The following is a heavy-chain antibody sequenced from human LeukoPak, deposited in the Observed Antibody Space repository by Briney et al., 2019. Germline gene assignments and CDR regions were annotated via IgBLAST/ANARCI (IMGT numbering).Heavy chain of an antibody. Sequence: SETLSLTCAVSGYSISSGYYWGWIRQPPGKGLEWIGSIFRSGSTHYRPSLKSRVTISVDTSKNQFSLKLSSVTAADTAVYYCAIHAYCSGGSCPDFWGQGTLVTVSS. CDR1: GYSISSGYY. CDR3: AIHAYCSGGSCPDF. D-gene: IGHD2-15*01. CDR2: IFRSGST. V-gene: IGHV4-38-2*01. J-gene: IGHJ4*02.